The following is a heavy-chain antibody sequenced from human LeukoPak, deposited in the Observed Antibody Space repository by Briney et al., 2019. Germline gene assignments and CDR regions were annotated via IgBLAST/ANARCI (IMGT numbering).Heavy chain of an antibody. CDR1: GGSISTSSYY. CDR2: INHSGST. V-gene: IGHV4-39*07. CDR3: ARGRVVTAIPILFRFDP. Sequence: SETLSLTCTVAGGSISTSSYYWSWIRQPPGKGLEWIGEINHSGSTNYNPSLKSRVTISVDTSKNQFSLKLSSVTAADTAVYYCARGRVVTAIPILFRFDPWGQGTLVTVSS. D-gene: IGHD2-21*02. J-gene: IGHJ5*02.